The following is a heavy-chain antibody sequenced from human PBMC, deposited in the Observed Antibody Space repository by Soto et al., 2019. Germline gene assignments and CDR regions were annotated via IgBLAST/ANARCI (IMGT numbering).Heavy chain of an antibody. Sequence: PSETMSLTCTVSGGSMTYSYLSWIRLLPGKGLEWVGYIYYSGSTSYNPSLRRRVIMSVDTSKRQFSLQLKSVTAADTAIYYCARTVLGPDILADQFVDYYYYMDVWGQGTTVTVSS. J-gene: IGHJ6*03. D-gene: IGHD3-9*01. CDR3: ARTVLGPDILADQFVDYYYYMDV. V-gene: IGHV4-59*08. CDR1: GGSMTYSY. CDR2: IYYSGST.